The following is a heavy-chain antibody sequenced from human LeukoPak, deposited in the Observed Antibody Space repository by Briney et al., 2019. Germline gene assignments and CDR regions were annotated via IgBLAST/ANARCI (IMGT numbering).Heavy chain of an antibody. CDR2: INHSGST. CDR1: GGSFSGYY. Sequence: SETLSLTCAVYGGSFSGYYWSWIRQPPGKGLEWIGEINHSGSTNYNPSLKSRVTISVDTSKNQFSLKLSSVTAADTAVYYCATLGRIVVVPAAMGGGWFDPWGQGTLVTVSS. CDR3: ATLGRIVVVPAAMGGGWFDP. J-gene: IGHJ5*02. V-gene: IGHV4-34*01. D-gene: IGHD2-2*01.